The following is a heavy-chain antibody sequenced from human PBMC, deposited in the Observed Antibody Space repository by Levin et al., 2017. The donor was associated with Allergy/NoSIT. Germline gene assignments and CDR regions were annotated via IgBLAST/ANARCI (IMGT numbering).Heavy chain of an antibody. CDR3: AREGGYCLSCHVGDAFDI. D-gene: IGHD2-15*01. CDR2: ISSNGVYT. V-gene: IGHV3-23*01. J-gene: IGHJ3*02. CDR1: RFTFSSYA. Sequence: GGSLRLSCAASRFTFSSYAMTWVRQAPGKGLEWVSVISSNGVYTYYADSVKGRFTISRDNSKNTLYLQMNSLTAEDTALYFCAREGGYCLSCHVGDAFDIWGQGTMVTVSS.